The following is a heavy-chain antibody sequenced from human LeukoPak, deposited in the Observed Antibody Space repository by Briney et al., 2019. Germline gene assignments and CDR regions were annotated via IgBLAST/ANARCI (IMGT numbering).Heavy chain of an antibody. V-gene: IGHV3-48*03. CDR1: GFIFNTYE. J-gene: IGHJ6*02. Sequence: GGSLRLSCAAFGFIFNTYEINWVRQAPGKGLEWVSYISSSGSRIYYVDSVKGRFTISRDNAKNSLYLQMNSLRAEDTAIYYCARPRSDLYGMDVWGQGTTVIVSS. CDR3: ARPRSDLYGMDV. CDR2: ISSSGSRI.